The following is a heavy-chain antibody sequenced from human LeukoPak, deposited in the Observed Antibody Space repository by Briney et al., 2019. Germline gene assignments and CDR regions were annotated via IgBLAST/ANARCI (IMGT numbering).Heavy chain of an antibody. V-gene: IGHV4-34*01. CDR1: GGSFSGYY. J-gene: IGHJ3*02. D-gene: IGHD1-26*01. CDR3: ARRRRIVGATPGAFDI. CDR2: INHSGST. Sequence: SETLSLTCAVYGGSFSGYYWSWIRQPAGKGLEGIGEINHSGSTNYNPSLKSRVTISVDTSKNQFSLKLSSVTAADTAVYYCARRRRIVGATPGAFDIWGQGTMVTVSS.